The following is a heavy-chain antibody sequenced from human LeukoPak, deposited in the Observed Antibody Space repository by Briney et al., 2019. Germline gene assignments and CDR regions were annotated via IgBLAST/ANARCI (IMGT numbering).Heavy chain of an antibody. Sequence: PGESLKISCKGSGYSFTSYSIGWVRQMPGKGLEWVGIIYTSDSDTKYSPSFQGQVTMSVDKSISTAYLQWSSLKASDTAMYYCARTSEPQVEYSSSSADYWGQGTLVTVSS. D-gene: IGHD6-6*01. CDR3: ARTSEPQVEYSSSSADY. V-gene: IGHV5-51*01. CDR1: GYSFTSYS. J-gene: IGHJ4*02. CDR2: IYTSDSDT.